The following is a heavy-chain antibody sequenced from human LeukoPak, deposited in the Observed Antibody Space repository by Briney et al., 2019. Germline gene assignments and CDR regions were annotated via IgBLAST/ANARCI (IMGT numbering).Heavy chain of an antibody. CDR2: IYSGGST. J-gene: IGHJ4*02. Sequence: PGGSLRLSCAASGFTVSSNDMSWVRQAPGKGLEWVSVIYSGGSTYYADSVKGRFTITRDNSKNTLYLQMNSLRAEDTAVYYCARRWFGESFDYWGQGTLVTVSS. CDR1: GFTVSSND. CDR3: ARRWFGESFDY. V-gene: IGHV3-53*01. D-gene: IGHD3-10*01.